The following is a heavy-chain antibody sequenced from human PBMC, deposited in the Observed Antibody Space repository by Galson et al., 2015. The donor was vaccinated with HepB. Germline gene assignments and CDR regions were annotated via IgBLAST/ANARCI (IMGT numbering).Heavy chain of an antibody. CDR1: GDSVSSNSAA. V-gene: IGHV6-1*01. Sequence: CAISGDSVSSNSAAWNWIRQSPSRGLEWLGRTYYRSKWYNDYAVSVKSRITINPDTSKNQFSLQLNSVTPEDTAVYYCARGLGYYDSSAEGGAFGIWGQGTMVTVSS. CDR3: ARGLGYYDSSAEGGAFGI. CDR2: TYYRSKWYN. D-gene: IGHD3-22*01. J-gene: IGHJ3*02.